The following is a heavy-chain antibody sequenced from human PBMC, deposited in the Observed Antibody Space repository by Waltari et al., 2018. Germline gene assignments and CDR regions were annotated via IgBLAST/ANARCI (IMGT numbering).Heavy chain of an antibody. J-gene: IGHJ4*02. CDR1: GGTFSSYA. D-gene: IGHD3-10*01. V-gene: IGHV1-69*12. CDR3: ATYGSGSYYRGLQPYYFDY. CDR2: IIPICGPA. Sequence: QVQLVQSGAEVKKPGSSVKVSCKASGGTFSSYAISWVRQAPGQGLEWMGGIIPICGPANYAQKFQGRVTITADESTSTAYMELSSLRSEDTAVYYCATYGSGSYYRGLQPYYFDYWGQGTLVTVSS.